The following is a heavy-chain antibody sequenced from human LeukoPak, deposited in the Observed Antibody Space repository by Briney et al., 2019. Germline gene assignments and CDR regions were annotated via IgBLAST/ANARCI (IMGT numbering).Heavy chain of an antibody. CDR3: ARDRLNWPAYDAFDI. D-gene: IGHD1-20*01. J-gene: IGHJ3*02. CDR1: GGSISSYY. Sequence: SETLSLTCTVSGGSISSYYWSWIRQPPGKGLEWIGYIYYSGSTNYNPSLKSRVTISVDTSKNQFSLKLSSVTAADTAVYYCARDRLNWPAYDAFDIWGQGTMVTVSS. CDR2: IYYSGST. V-gene: IGHV4-59*12.